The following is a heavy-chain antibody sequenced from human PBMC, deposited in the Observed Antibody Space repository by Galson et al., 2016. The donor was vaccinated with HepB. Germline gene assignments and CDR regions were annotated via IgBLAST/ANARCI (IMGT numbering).Heavy chain of an antibody. V-gene: IGHV3-74*01. Sequence: SLRLSCAASGFTFSGYWMHWVRQAPGKGLVWVSRMISDGSTTSYADSVKGRFTCSRDDSRNSVYLQMNSLKSEDTSLYYCVRDSRYYYYDYWCLGTMVTVSS. CDR2: MISDGSTT. CDR1: GFTFSGYW. D-gene: IGHD3-16*01. CDR3: VRDSRYYYYDY. J-gene: IGHJ4*02.